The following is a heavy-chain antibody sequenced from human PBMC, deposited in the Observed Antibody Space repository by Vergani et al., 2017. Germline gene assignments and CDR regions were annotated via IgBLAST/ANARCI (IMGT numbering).Heavy chain of an antibody. J-gene: IGHJ4*02. V-gene: IGHV3-48*01. Sequence: EVQLVESGGGLVQPGGSLRLSCAASGFTFSSSSMNWVRQAPGKGLEWVSYISSSSSTIYYADSVKGRFTISRDNAKNSLYLQMNSLRAEDTAVYYCAREAITIFGVVTDWGQGTVVTVSS. CDR2: ISSSSSTI. D-gene: IGHD3-3*01. CDR3: AREAITIFGVVTD. CDR1: GFTFSSSS.